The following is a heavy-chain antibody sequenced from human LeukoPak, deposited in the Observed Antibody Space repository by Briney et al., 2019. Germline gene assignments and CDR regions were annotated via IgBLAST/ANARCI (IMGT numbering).Heavy chain of an antibody. V-gene: IGHV3-23*01. CDR3: AKWKYGSDFGYFDY. J-gene: IGHJ4*02. CDR2: ISGNGATT. CDR1: GFTFSSFA. Sequence: GGSLRLSCAASGFTFSSFAMSWVRQVPGKGLEWVSGISGNGATTHHADSVKGRFTISRDNSKNTLYLQMNSLRAEDTAVYYCAKWKYGSDFGYFDYWGQGTLVTVSS. D-gene: IGHD3-10*01.